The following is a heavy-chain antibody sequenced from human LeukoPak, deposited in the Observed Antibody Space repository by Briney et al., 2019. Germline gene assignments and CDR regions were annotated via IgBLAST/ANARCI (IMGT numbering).Heavy chain of an antibody. J-gene: IGHJ5*02. CDR1: GYSFTSYW. V-gene: IGHV5-51*01. D-gene: IGHD2-2*01. Sequence: GESLKISCKGSGYSFTSYWIGWVRQMPGKGLEWMGIIYPGDSDTRYSPSFQGQVTISADKSISTAYLQWSSLKASDTAMYYCTTLGVGVPAAASITLFDPWGQGTLVTVSS. CDR2: IYPGDSDT. CDR3: TTLGVGVPAAASITLFDP.